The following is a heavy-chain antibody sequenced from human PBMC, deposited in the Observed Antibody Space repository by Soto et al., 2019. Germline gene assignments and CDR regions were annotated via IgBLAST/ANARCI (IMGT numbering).Heavy chain of an antibody. CDR1: GASISHQH. CDR2: LSDSGSI. V-gene: IGHV4-59*11. D-gene: IGHD1-26*01. J-gene: IGHJ5*02. CDR3: MRVAGDGGDNWFDP. Sequence: QVQLQESGPGLVKPSESLSLACTVAGASISHQHWSWVRQTPGKGLEFIGLLSDSGSIRRNPSLESRITMSMDTSKNQFTLEVKSVTAADTAVYYCMRVAGDGGDNWFDPWGQGAQVTVSS.